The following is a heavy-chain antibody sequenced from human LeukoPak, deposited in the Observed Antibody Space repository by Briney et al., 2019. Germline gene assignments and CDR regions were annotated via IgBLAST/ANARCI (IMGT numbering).Heavy chain of an antibody. J-gene: IGHJ4*02. CDR3: AKDLAEYSSGWYDFDY. Sequence: PGGSLRLSCAASGFTFTTYWMHWIRQAPGKGLVWVSRINTDGSSTSYADSVKGRFTISRDNSKNTLYLQMNSLRAEDTAVYYCAKDLAEYSSGWYDFDYWGQGTLVTVSS. D-gene: IGHD6-19*01. CDR1: GFTFTTYW. V-gene: IGHV3-74*01. CDR2: INTDGSST.